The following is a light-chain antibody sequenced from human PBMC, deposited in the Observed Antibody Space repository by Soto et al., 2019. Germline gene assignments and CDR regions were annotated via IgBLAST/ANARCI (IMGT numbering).Light chain of an antibody. J-gene: IGLJ1*01. CDR1: SPNIGSNT. CDR3: AAWDDSLNGFYV. Sequence: SLLTQPPPASGTPRPRGTISCSGNSPNIGSNTVNWYQQLPGTAPKLLIYSNNQRPSGVPDRFSGSKSGTSASLAISGLQSEDEADYYCAAWDDSLNGFYVFGTGTRSPS. CDR2: SNN. V-gene: IGLV1-44*01.